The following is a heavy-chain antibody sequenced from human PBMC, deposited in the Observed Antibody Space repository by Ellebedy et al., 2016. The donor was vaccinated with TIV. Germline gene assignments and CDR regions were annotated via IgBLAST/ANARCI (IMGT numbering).Heavy chain of an antibody. Sequence: AASVKVSCKASGHSFTSYGISWVRQAPGEGLEWMGWISAYNGNTLYIEKFQGRVTMTTDTSTNTAYMELRSLRSDDTAVYFCARPLYFGDFPFDSWGQGTLVTVSS. D-gene: IGHD3-10*01. CDR2: ISAYNGNT. CDR1: GHSFTSYG. CDR3: ARPLYFGDFPFDS. V-gene: IGHV1-18*04. J-gene: IGHJ4*02.